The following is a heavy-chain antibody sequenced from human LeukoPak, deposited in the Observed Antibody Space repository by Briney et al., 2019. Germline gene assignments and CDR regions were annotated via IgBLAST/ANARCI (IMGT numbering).Heavy chain of an antibody. Sequence: GASVKVSCKASGYTFTGYYMHWVRQAPGQGLEWMGWINPNSGGTNYAQKFQGRVTMTRDTSISTAYMELSRLRSDDTAVYYCARGSRIAVAVGAFDIWGQGTMVTVSS. CDR1: GYTFTGYY. J-gene: IGHJ3*02. D-gene: IGHD6-19*01. CDR3: ARGSRIAVAVGAFDI. CDR2: INPNSGGT. V-gene: IGHV1-2*02.